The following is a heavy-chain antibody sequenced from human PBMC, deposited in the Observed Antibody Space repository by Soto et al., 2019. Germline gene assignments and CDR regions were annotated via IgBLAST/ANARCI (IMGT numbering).Heavy chain of an antibody. V-gene: IGHV4-59*08. CDR2: IYYSGST. CDR3: ARHRRFGESPPYYMDV. J-gene: IGHJ6*03. Sequence: SETLSLTCTVSGGSISSYYWSWIRQPPGKGLEWIGYIYYSGSTNYNPSLKSRDTISVDTSKNQFSLKLSSVTAADTAVYYCARHRRFGESPPYYMDVWGKGTTVTVSS. CDR1: GGSISSYY. D-gene: IGHD3-10*01.